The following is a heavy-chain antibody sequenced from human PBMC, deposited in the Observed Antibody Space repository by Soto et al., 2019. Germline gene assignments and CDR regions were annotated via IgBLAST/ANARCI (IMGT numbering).Heavy chain of an antibody. J-gene: IGHJ5*02. V-gene: IGHV4-39*01. D-gene: IGHD2-2*01. CDR2: IYYSGSS. CDR3: ARNPALLILAESRTNWFDP. CDR1: GVSISSSSYC. Sequence: SETLSLTCTVSGVSISSSSYCWGWIRQPPGKGLEWIGSIYYSGSSYYNPSLKSRVTISVDTSKNQFSLKLSSVTAADTAVYYCARNPALLILAESRTNWFDPWGQGTLVTVSS.